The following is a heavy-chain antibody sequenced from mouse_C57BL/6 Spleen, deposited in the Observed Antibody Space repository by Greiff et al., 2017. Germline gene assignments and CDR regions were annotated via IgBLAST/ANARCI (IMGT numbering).Heavy chain of an antibody. J-gene: IGHJ4*01. Sequence: VQLQQPGAELVKPGASVKLSCKASGYTFTSYWMHWVKQRPGQGLEWIGMIHPNSGSTNYNQKFKSKATLTVDKSSSTAYMQLSSLTSEDSAVYYCAREGLPPYAMDYWGQGTSVTVSS. CDR2: IHPNSGST. V-gene: IGHV1-64*01. CDR3: AREGLPPYAMDY. CDR1: GYTFTSYW. D-gene: IGHD2-2*01.